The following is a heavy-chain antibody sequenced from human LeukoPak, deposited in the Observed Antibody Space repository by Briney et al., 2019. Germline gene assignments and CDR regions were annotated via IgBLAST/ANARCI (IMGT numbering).Heavy chain of an antibody. CDR2: ISSSSSYI. D-gene: IGHD6-6*01. J-gene: IGHJ4*02. V-gene: IGHV3-21*01. Sequence: GGSLRLSCAASGFTSSSYSMNWVRQAPGKGLEWVSSISSSSSYIYYADSVKGRFTISRDNAKNSLYLQMNSLRAEDTAVYYCARFIAARPFDYWGQGTLVTVSS. CDR3: ARFIAARPFDY. CDR1: GFTSSSYS.